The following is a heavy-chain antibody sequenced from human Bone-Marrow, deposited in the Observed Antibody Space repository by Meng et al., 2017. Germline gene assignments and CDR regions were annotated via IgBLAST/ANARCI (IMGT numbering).Heavy chain of an antibody. CDR3: ARPGGYSSNWPLQH. D-gene: IGHD6-13*01. CDR1: GYSFISFY. J-gene: IGHJ1*01. V-gene: IGHV1-46*01. CDR2: VNPSGGST. Sequence: QVQLVQSGAEVRNPGASVKVSCKTSGYSFISFYIHWVRQAPGQGLEWMAVVNPSGGSTAYAPRFQDRVTMTSDMSTSTFFMELSSLRPEDTAVYYCARPGGYSSNWPLQHWGQGTLVTASS.